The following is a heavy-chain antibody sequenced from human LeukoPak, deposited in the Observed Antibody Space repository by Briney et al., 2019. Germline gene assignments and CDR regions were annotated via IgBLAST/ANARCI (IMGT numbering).Heavy chain of an antibody. D-gene: IGHD2-15*01. CDR1: GYTFTGYC. CDR3: AREDPKSGAKTLDY. CDR2: INPNSGGT. J-gene: IGHJ4*02. Sequence: ASVKVSCKASGYTFTGYCMHWVRQAPGQGLEWMGWINPNSGGTNYAQKFQGRVTMTRDTSISTAYMELSRLRSGDTAVYYCAREDPKSGAKTLDYWGQGTLVTVSS. V-gene: IGHV1-2*02.